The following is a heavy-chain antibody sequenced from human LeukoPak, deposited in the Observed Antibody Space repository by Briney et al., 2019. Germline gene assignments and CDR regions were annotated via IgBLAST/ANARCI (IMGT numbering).Heavy chain of an antibody. D-gene: IGHD3-3*01. J-gene: IGHJ4*02. CDR1: GGSISSYC. Sequence: PSETLSLTCTVSGGSISSYCWSWIRQPPGKGLEWIGEINHSGSTNYNPSLKSRVTISVDTSKNQFSLKLSSVTAADTAVYYCARVATYYDFWSGYHYFDYWGQGTLVTVSS. CDR3: ARVATYYDFWSGYHYFDY. CDR2: INHSGST. V-gene: IGHV4-34*01.